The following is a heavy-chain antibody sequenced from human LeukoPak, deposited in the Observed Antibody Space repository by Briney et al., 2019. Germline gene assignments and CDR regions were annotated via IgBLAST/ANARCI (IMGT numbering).Heavy chain of an antibody. V-gene: IGHV3-23*01. CDR2: ISGSGDRT. J-gene: IGHJ5*02. CDR3: GDCYH. Sequence: GGSLRLSCAASGFSFANSVISWIRQAPGKGPEWVSAISGSGDRTDYADSVRGRFTISRDNSKNTLYLQMNSLRAEDTAVYYCGDCYHWGQGTLVTVSS. CDR1: GFSFANSV. D-gene: IGHD2-21*02.